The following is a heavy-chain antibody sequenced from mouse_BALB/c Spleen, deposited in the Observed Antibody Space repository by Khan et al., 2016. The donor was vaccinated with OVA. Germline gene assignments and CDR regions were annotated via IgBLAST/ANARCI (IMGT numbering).Heavy chain of an antibody. Sequence: QVQLQQPGAELVKPGASVKLSCKASGYTLTRYYMYWVKQRPGQGLEWIGGINPSTGGTNLNEKFKNKATLTVDKSSTTVYMQLSSLASEDSAVYYCTRNYGYDYFDYCGQGTTLTGSS. D-gene: IGHD1-2*01. J-gene: IGHJ2*01. CDR3: TRNYGYDYFDY. CDR2: INPSTGGT. CDR1: GYTLTRYY. V-gene: IGHV1S81*02.